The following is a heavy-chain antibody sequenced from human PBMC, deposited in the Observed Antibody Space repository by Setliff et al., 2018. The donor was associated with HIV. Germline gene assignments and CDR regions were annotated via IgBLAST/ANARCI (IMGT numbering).Heavy chain of an antibody. D-gene: IGHD2-2*01. CDR1: GYSISIGYY. V-gene: IGHV4-38-2*01. CDR2: IYYTGST. J-gene: IGHJ4*02. CDR3: ARHAAGPDGPFDY. Sequence: SETLSLTCAVSGYSISIGYYWGWIRQPPGKGLEWIGSIYYTGSTYYNPSLKSRVTISVDTSKNQFSLKLSSVTAADTAVYYCARHAAGPDGPFDYWGQGTLVTVSS.